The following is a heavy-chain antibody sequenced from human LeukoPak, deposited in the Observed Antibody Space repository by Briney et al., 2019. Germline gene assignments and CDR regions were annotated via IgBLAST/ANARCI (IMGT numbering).Heavy chain of an antibody. Sequence: KPSETLSLTCTVSGASISSYYWSWIRQPPGKGLEWIGYIYYTGSTSYNPSLKSRVAISVDTSKNQFSLKLSSVTAADTAAYYCARVLIRPYFDYWGQGTLVTVSS. CDR1: GASISSYY. J-gene: IGHJ4*02. V-gene: IGHV4-59*01. CDR3: ARVLIRPYFDY. CDR2: IYYTGST. D-gene: IGHD4-17*01.